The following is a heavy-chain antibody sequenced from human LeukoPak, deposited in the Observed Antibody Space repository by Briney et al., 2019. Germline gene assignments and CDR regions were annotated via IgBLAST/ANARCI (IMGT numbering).Heavy chain of an antibody. CDR1: GGTFSSYA. D-gene: IGHD6-13*01. CDR3: ARDNIRGGKGIAAAGGYY. V-gene: IGHV1-69*13. Sequence: SVKVSCKASGGTFSSYAISWVRQAPGQGLEWMGGIIPIFGTSIYAQKFQGRVTVTADESTSTAYVELSSLTSEDTAVYYCARDNIRGGKGIAAAGGYYWGQGTLVTVSS. CDR2: IIPIFGTS. J-gene: IGHJ4*02.